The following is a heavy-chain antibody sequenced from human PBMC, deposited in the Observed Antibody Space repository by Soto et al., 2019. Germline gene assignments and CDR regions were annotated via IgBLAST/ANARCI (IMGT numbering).Heavy chain of an antibody. CDR1: GYTFTDYA. Sequence: GASVKVSCKASGYTFTDYAIHWVRQAPGQRLEWMGWINAGNGTTEYSQKFQGRITITTDESTSIAYMELSSLRSEDTAVFYCARERIADSGYDEVRWFDPWGQGTLVTVSS. CDR2: INAGNGTT. J-gene: IGHJ5*02. D-gene: IGHD5-12*01. CDR3: ARERIADSGYDEVRWFDP. V-gene: IGHV1-3*01.